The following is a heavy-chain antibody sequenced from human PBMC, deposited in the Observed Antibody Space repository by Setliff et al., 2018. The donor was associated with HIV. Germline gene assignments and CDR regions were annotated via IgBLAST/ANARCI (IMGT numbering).Heavy chain of an antibody. CDR3: TAGHYGPNP. J-gene: IGHJ5*02. D-gene: IGHD3-10*01. CDR1: KFTFSDYS. CDR2: ISSSSSYI. V-gene: IGHV3-21*01. Sequence: LRLSCAASKFTFSDYSMNWVRQAPGKGLEWVSSISSSSSYIYYAPSVKGRFTISRDNAGKSLYLQMNSLKVEDTAVYYCTAGHYGPNPWGQGTPVTVSS.